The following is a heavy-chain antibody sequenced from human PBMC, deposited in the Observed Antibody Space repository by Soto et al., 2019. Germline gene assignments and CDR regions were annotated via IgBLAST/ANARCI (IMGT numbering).Heavy chain of an antibody. J-gene: IGHJ3*02. Sequence: ASVKASCKASGYTFTSYYMHWVRQAPGQGLEWMGIINPSGGSTSYAQKFQGRVTMTRDTSTSTVYMELSSLRSEDTAVYYCARETLVINTRPDAFDIWGQGTMVTVSS. CDR3: ARETLVINTRPDAFDI. V-gene: IGHV1-46*01. CDR2: INPSGGST. CDR1: GYTFTSYY. D-gene: IGHD3-9*01.